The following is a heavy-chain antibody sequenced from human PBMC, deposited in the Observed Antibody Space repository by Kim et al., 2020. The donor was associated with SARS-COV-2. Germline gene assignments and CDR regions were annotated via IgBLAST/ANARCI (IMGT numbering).Heavy chain of an antibody. CDR1: GFTFNTYT. CDR2: ITGGGGST. Sequence: GGSLRLSCAASGFTFNTYTMSWVRQAPGKGPEWVSAITGGGGSTYYAGSVKGRFTISRDNSKNTLFLQMNSLSPEDTALYYCAKDRYHYDSGGYLVFD. J-gene: IGHJ4*01. CDR3: AKDRYHYDSGGYLVFD. V-gene: IGHV3-23*01. D-gene: IGHD3-22*01.